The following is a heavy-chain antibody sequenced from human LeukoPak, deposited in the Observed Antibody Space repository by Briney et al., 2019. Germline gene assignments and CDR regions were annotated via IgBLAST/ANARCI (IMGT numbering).Heavy chain of an antibody. D-gene: IGHD2-15*01. CDR3: ARDLTGISLDY. V-gene: IGHV3-13*01. J-gene: IGHJ4*02. CDR1: RFTFSNYD. CDR2: IGTGFDT. Sequence: PGGSLRLSCAASRFTFSNYDMHWVRQVTGKGLEWVSAIGTGFDTSYADSVDGRFTISRENAKNSLYLQMNSLRAEDTAVYYCARDLTGISLDYWGQGTLVTVSS.